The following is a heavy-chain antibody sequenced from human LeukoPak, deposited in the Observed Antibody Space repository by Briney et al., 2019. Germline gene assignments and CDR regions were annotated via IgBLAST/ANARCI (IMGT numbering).Heavy chain of an antibody. CDR1: GYTFTSYA. V-gene: IGHV1-3*01. J-gene: IGHJ6*04. CDR3: AREEWFGNYGMDV. CDR2: INAGNGNT. D-gene: IGHD3-10*01. Sequence: ASVKASCKASGYTFTSYAMHWVRQAPGQRLEWMGWINAGNGNTKYSQKLQGRVTITRDTSASTAYMELSSLRSEDTAVYCCAREEWFGNYGMDVWGKGTTVTVSS.